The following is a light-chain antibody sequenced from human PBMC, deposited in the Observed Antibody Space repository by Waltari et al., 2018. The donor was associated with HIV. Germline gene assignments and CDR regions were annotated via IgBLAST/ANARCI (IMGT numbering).Light chain of an antibody. CDR2: EVS. CDR1: SSDVGAYNY. V-gene: IGLV2-8*01. CDR3: SSYAGSNIWV. J-gene: IGLJ3*02. Sequence: QSALTQPPSASGSPGQSVTISCTGTSSDVGAYNYVCWHQQYPGKAPKLMIYEVSKRPSGVPYRFSGSKSGNTPSLTVSGLQAEDEADYYCSSYAGSNIWVFGGGTKLTVL.